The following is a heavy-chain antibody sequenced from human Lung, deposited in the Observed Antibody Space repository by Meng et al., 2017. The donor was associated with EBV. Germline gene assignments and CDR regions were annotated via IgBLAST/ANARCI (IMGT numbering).Heavy chain of an antibody. CDR2: INTGNGET. Sequence: QVRFVRAGTEVKKPGARVGVSCKASGYTFTSYAMNWVRQAPGQRLEWMGWINTGNGETKYSQKFQGRVTLTRDTSASTAYMELSSLRSEDTAVYYCASRPGIAVAGFDYWGQGTLVTVSS. D-gene: IGHD6-19*01. CDR1: GYTFTSYA. V-gene: IGHV1-3*04. J-gene: IGHJ4*02. CDR3: ASRPGIAVAGFDY.